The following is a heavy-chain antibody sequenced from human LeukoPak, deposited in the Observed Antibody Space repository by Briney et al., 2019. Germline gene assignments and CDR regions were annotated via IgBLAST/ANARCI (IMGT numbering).Heavy chain of an antibody. CDR3: AKAPGSRYFDY. V-gene: IGHV3-23*01. Sequence: PGRSLRLSCAASGFTFSSYAMSWVRQAPGRGLEWVSTISGISGSTYYADSVKGRFTISRDNSKNTLYLQMNSPRADDTAVYYCAKAPGSRYFDYWGQGTLVTVSS. CDR1: GFTFSSYA. D-gene: IGHD3-10*01. CDR2: ISGISGST. J-gene: IGHJ4*02.